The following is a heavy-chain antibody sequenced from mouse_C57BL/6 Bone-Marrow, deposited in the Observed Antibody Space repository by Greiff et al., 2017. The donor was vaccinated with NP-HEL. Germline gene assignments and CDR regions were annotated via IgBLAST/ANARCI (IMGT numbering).Heavy chain of an antibody. J-gene: IGHJ4*01. CDR1: GYAFSSYW. CDR3: ARKGDDGYYYAMDY. D-gene: IGHD2-3*01. CDR2: IYPGDGDT. V-gene: IGHV1-80*01. Sequence: VKLMESGAELVKPGASVKISCKASGYAFSSYWMNWVKQRPGKGLEWIGQIYPGDGDTNYNGKFKGKATLTADKSSSTAYMQLSSLTSEDSAVYFCARKGDDGYYYAMDYWGQGTSVTVSS.